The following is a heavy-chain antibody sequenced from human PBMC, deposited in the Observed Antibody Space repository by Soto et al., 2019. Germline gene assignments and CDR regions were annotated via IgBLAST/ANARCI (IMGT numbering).Heavy chain of an antibody. D-gene: IGHD6-6*01. CDR2: IDPSDSYT. J-gene: IGHJ6*02. Sequence: EPLTISCTCSGYSFSRFWISWVRQIPGKGLEWMERIDPSDSYTNYSPSFQGHVTISADKSISTAYLQWSSLKASDTAMYYCASRRIAARRDYYYGMDVWGQGTTVTVSS. CDR1: GYSFSRFW. CDR3: ASRRIAARRDYYYGMDV. V-gene: IGHV5-10-1*01.